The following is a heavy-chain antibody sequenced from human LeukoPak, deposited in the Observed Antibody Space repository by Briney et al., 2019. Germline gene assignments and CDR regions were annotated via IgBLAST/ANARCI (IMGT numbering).Heavy chain of an antibody. CDR2: IKQDGSEK. CDR3: AKGPCSGGSCYGHYFDY. V-gene: IGHV3-7*03. D-gene: IGHD2-15*01. CDR1: GFTFSSYW. J-gene: IGHJ4*02. Sequence: PGGSLRLPCAASGFTFSSYWMSWVRQAPGKGLEWVANIKQDGSEKYYVDSVKGRFTISRDNSKNTLYLQMNSLRAEDTAVYYCAKGPCSGGSCYGHYFDYWGQGTLVTVSS.